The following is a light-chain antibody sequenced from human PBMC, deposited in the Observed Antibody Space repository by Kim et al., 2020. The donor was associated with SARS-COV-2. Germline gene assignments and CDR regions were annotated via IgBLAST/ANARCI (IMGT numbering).Light chain of an antibody. CDR3: QQYDVWPRP. V-gene: IGKV3-15*01. CDR2: GAA. CDR1: QSVSRN. J-gene: IGKJ1*01. Sequence: VSPGETATLSRRASQSVSRNLAWYQKQPGQAPRLLIHGAATRATGIPDRFGGSGSGTEFTLTISSLQSEDVAVYYCQQYDVWPRPFGQGTKVDIK.